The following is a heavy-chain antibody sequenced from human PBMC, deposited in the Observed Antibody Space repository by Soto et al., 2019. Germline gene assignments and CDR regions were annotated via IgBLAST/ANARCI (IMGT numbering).Heavy chain of an antibody. D-gene: IGHD3-10*01. V-gene: IGHV3-30-3*01. Sequence: QVQLVESGGGVVQPGRSLRLSCATSGFTFNDYPFHWIRQAPGKGLEWVAVIAYDGSIKLYADSVKGRFTISRDSSDNTLYLQMNSLVPEDTDIYYCARDMLRGVPDYLDFWGKGTLVTVSS. CDR1: GFTFNDYP. J-gene: IGHJ4*02. CDR2: IAYDGSIK. CDR3: ARDMLRGVPDYLDF.